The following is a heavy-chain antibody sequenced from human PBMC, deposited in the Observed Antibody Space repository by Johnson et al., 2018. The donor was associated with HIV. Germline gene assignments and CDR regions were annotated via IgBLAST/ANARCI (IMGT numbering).Heavy chain of an antibody. J-gene: IGHJ3*02. D-gene: IGHD6-6*01. CDR3: ARPYILLQLVSAFDI. V-gene: IGHV3-30*03. Sequence: QVQLVESGGGVVQPGKSLRLSCAASGFSFSSYDMHWVRQAPGKGLEWVALISCDGSTKYLADSVKCRLTISRGYSKNTLYLQMNSLRDEDTAVYCCARPYILLQLVSAFDIWGQGTMVTVSS. CDR2: ISCDGSTK. CDR1: GFSFSSYD.